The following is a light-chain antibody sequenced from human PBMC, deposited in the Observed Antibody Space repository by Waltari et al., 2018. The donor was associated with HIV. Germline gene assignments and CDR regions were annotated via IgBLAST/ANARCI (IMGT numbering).Light chain of an antibody. Sequence: ESVMTQTPLSSPVTLGQPASISCGSSESLVHSDGNTYLCWVQQRPSPPPRLLIYKISKRFSGVPDRFSGNGAGTEFTLKISRVEAEDVGVYYCMQATQFPFTFGPGTKVEIK. CDR1: ESLVHSDGNTY. CDR2: KIS. CDR3: MQATQFPFT. J-gene: IGKJ3*01. V-gene: IGKV2-24*01.